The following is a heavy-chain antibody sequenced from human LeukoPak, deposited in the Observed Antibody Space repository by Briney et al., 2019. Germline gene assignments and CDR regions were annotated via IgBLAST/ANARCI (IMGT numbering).Heavy chain of an antibody. D-gene: IGHD3-10*01. Sequence: GESLQISCQGSGYSFTSYWIGWVRQMPGKGLEWMGIIYPGDSDTRYSPSFQGQVTISADKSISTAYLQWSSLKASDTAMYYCARQGFGWVSPSSPLDYWGQGTLVTVSS. J-gene: IGHJ4*02. CDR3: ARQGFGWVSPSSPLDY. V-gene: IGHV5-51*01. CDR2: IYPGDSDT. CDR1: GYSFTSYW.